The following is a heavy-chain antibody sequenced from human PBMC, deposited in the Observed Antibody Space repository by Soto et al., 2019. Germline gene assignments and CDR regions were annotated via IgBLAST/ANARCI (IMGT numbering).Heavy chain of an antibody. J-gene: IGHJ4*02. V-gene: IGHV3-30-3*01. Sequence: GGSLRLSCAASGFTFSSYAMHWVRQAPGKGLEWVAVISYDGSNKYYADSVKGRFTISRDNSKNTLYLQMNSLRAEDTAVYYCARDSVRDGYNYGFGYFDYWGQGTLVTVSS. CDR3: ARDSVRDGYNYGFGYFDY. CDR1: GFTFSSYA. D-gene: IGHD5-12*01. CDR2: ISYDGSNK.